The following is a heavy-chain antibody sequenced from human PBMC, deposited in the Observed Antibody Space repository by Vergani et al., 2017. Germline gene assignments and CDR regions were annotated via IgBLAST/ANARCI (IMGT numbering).Heavy chain of an antibody. Sequence: QVQLVQSAPEVKKPGSSLKSSCKSSVGPFRGYATSWVRQAPGQGLEWRGRIIPIFGTANYARKFQGRVTLTADESTSTAYMELSSLRSADTAVYYCARDLAVTPFDYWGQGTLVTVSS. CDR3: ARDLAVTPFDY. V-gene: IGHV1-69*13. D-gene: IGHD4-17*01. J-gene: IGHJ4*02. CDR1: VGPFRGYA. CDR2: IIPIFGTA.